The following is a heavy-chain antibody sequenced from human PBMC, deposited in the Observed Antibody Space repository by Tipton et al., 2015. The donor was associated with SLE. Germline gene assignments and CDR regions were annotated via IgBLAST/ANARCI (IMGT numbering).Heavy chain of an antibody. CDR1: GFSVTNNY. D-gene: IGHD5-12*01. CDR3: IPRGYSGY. J-gene: IGHJ4*02. CDR2: IYVPGDT. V-gene: IGHV3-53*01. Sequence: AVSGFSVTNNYMSWVRQAPGKGLEWVSVIYVPGDTYYADSVKGRFTISRDNSKNTVYLDMLSLRADDTAMYYCIPRGYSGYWGQGTLVTVSS.